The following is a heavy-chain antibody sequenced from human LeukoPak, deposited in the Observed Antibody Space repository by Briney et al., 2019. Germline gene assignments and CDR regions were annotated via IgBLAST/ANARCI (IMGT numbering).Heavy chain of an antibody. D-gene: IGHD7-27*01. CDR3: ARGRNWGIDY. V-gene: IGHV4-34*01. CDR2: INHSGST. CDR1: GGSFSGYY. Sequence: ASETLSRTCAVYGGSFSGYYWSWIRQPPGKGLEWIGEINHSGSTNYNPSLKSRVTISVDTSKNQFSLKLSSVTAADTAVYYCARGRNWGIDYWGQGTLVTVSS. J-gene: IGHJ4*02.